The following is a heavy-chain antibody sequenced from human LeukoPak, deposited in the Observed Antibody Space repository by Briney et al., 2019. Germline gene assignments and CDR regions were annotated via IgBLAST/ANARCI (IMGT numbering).Heavy chain of an antibody. CDR2: INWNGGST. Sequence: GGSLRLSCAASGFTFDDYGMSWVRQAPGKGLEWVSGINWNGGSTGYADPVKGRFTISRDNAKNSLYLQMNSLRAEDTAVYYCARETKNYSSGHWGQGTLVTVSS. CDR1: GFTFDDYG. V-gene: IGHV3-20*04. CDR3: ARETKNYSSGH. D-gene: IGHD2-21*01. J-gene: IGHJ4*02.